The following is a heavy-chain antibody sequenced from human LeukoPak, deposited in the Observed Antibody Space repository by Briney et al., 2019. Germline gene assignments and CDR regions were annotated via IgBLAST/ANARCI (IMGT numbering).Heavy chain of an antibody. CDR1: GFTFSSYA. D-gene: IGHD5-24*01. J-gene: IGHJ4*02. V-gene: IGHV3-30*04. CDR3: ARDRGWLQSDY. CDR2: ISYDGSNK. Sequence: GGSLRLSCAASGFTFSSYAMHWVRQAPGKGLEWVAVISYDGSNKYYADSVKGRFTISRDNSKNTLYLQMNSLSAEDTAVYYCARDRGWLQSDYWGQGALVTVSS.